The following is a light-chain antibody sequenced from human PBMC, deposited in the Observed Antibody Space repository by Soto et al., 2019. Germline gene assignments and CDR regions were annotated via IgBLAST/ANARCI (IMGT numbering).Light chain of an antibody. J-gene: IGKJ1*01. V-gene: IGKV3-15*01. CDR2: GAS. CDR3: QEYNKWPRT. CDR1: QSVGSN. Sequence: EIVMTQVPATLSVSPGESATLSCRASQSVGSNLAWYQQKPGQAPRLLMYGASTRATGIPARFSGSGSGTGFTRFISSLRSEDYAVYYCQEYNKWPRTFGQGTKVEIK.